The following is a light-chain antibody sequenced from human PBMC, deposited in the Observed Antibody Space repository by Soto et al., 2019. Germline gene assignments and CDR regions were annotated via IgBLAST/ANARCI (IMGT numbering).Light chain of an antibody. CDR2: GDT. CDR1: SSNIGAGYD. J-gene: IGLJ1*01. V-gene: IGLV1-40*01. CDR3: QSYDSSLSVYV. Sequence: QSVLTQPPSVSGAPGQRATISCTGSSSNIGAGYDVHWYQQLPGAAPRLLIYGDTNRPSGVPDRFSGSKFDTSASLAITGLQAEDEADYYCQSYDSSLSVYVFGTGTKLTVL.